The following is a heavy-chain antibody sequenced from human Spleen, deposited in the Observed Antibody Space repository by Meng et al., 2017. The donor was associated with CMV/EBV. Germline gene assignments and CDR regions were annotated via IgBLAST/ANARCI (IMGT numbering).Heavy chain of an antibody. J-gene: IGHJ6*02. V-gene: IGHV4-34*01. CDR2: VNYSGNT. D-gene: IGHD3-9*01. Sequence: SQTLSLTCAVSGGSFSDYYWSWIRQPPGKGLEWIGEVNYSGNTNYIPSLESRVSILADTSKNQFSLKLSSVTAADTAVYYCARAPKYYDILTGYYYYYGMDVWGQGTTVTVSS. CDR3: ARAPKYYDILTGYYYYYGMDV. CDR1: GGSFSDYY.